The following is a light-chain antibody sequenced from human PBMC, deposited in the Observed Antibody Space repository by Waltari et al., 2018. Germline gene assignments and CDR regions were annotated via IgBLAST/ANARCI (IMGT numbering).Light chain of an antibody. J-gene: IGLJ2*01. CDR3: CSYAASYVV. Sequence: QSALTQPRSVSGSPGQSVTISCTGATSDVGGFAYVSWYQQHPGKAPKLMIYDASKRPSGVPDRFSGSKSGYTASLTISGLQAEDEADYYCCSYAASYVVFGGGTKLTVL. V-gene: IGLV2-11*01. CDR2: DAS. CDR1: TSDVGGFAY.